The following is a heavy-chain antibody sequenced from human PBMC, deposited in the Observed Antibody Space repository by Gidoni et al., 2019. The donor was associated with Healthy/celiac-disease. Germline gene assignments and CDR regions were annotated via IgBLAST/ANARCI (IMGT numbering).Heavy chain of an antibody. Sequence: QVQLVESGGGVVQPGRSLRLSCAAPGFTFSSYAMHWVRQAPGKGLEWVAVISYDGSNKYYADSVKGRFTISRDNSKNTLYLQMNSLRAEDTAVYYCATTLEPDYHYYMDVWGKGTTVTVSS. J-gene: IGHJ6*03. D-gene: IGHD1-1*01. CDR3: ATTLEPDYHYYMDV. CDR2: ISYDGSNK. CDR1: GFTFSSYA. V-gene: IGHV3-30-3*01.